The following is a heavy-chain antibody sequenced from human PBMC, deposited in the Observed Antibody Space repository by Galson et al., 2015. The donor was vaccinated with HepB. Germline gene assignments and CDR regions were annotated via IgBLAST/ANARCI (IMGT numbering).Heavy chain of an antibody. CDR2: ISGSGGST. CDR3: ARVGYYGSGSYGGFDY. D-gene: IGHD3-10*01. CDR1: GFTFSSYA. V-gene: IGHV3-23*01. J-gene: IGHJ4*02. Sequence: SLRLSCAASGFTFSSYAMSWVRQAPGKGLEWVSAISGSGGSTYYADSVKGRFTTSRRNSKNTLYLQMNSLRAEDTAVYYCARVGYYGSGSYGGFDYWGQGTLVTVSS.